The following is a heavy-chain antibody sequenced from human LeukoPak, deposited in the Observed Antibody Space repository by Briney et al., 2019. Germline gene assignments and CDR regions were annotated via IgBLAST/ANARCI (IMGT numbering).Heavy chain of an antibody. CDR3: ARESGQAGGNPIDY. CDR2: IYYSGST. CDR1: GGSISSYY. J-gene: IGHJ4*02. V-gene: IGHV4-59*01. D-gene: IGHD4-23*01. Sequence: PSETLSLTCTVSGGSISSYYWSWIRQPPGKGLEWIGYIYYSGSTNYNPSLKSRVTISVDTSKNQFSLKLSSVTAADTAVYYCARESGQAGGNPIDYWGQGTLVTVSS.